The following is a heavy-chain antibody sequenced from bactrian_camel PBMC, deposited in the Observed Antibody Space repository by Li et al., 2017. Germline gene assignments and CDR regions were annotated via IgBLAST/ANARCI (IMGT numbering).Heavy chain of an antibody. J-gene: IGHJ7*01. Sequence: EVQLVESGGGLVQPGESLRLSCVASGITFSRHDMSWVRQAPGKEVEWVAGITSLPSLFRAASYADSVKGRFTISRDNAKNTVYLQMNDLKPEDSGTYYCAAKVVEGGCSVESAIDLWGKGTQVTVS. V-gene: IGHV3S40*01. CDR1: GITFSRHD. D-gene: IGHD7*01. CDR2: ITSLPSLFRAA.